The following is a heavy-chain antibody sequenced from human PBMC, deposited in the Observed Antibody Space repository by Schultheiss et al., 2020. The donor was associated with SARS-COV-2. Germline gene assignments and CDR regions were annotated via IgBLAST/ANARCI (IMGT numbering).Heavy chain of an antibody. CDR3: VRGLQWLFDV. J-gene: IGHJ6*02. CDR1: GFTFINHG. CDR2: IWHDGSKE. V-gene: IGHV3-33*01. Sequence: SLLISGAESGFTFINHGFHWVRQAPGKGLEWLSVIWHDGSKESYADSVKGRFTISRDNSKNTVYLEMNNLTAEDTAVYYCVRGLQWLFDVWGQGNTVTVSS. D-gene: IGHD6-19*01.